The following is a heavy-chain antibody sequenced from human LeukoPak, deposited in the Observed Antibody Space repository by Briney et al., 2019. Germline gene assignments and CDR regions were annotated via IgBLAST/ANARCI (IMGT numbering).Heavy chain of an antibody. CDR2: ISYDGSNK. D-gene: IGHD3-10*01. CDR3: ARASLFGEPRQRYFDY. CDR1: GFTFSSYA. V-gene: IGHV3-30-3*01. J-gene: IGHJ4*02. Sequence: GGSLRLSCAASGFTFSSYAMHWVRQAPGKGLEWVAVISYDGSNKYYADSVKGRFTISRDNSKNTLYLQMNSLRAEDTAVYYCARASLFGEPRQRYFDYWGQGTLVTVSS.